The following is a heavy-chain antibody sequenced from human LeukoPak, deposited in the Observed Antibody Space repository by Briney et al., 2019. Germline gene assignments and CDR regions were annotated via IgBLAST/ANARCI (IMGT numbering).Heavy chain of an antibody. J-gene: IGHJ6*03. CDR1: GYTFPSYG. Sequence: GASVKVSCKASGYTFPSYGFNWVRQAPGQGLEGMGWISAYNGNTNYAQNLQGRVTMTTDTYTSTAYMELRSLRSDDTAVYYCARSFMAYDSRLKNFYYMDVWGKGTTVTVSS. CDR2: ISAYNGNT. D-gene: IGHD3-22*01. V-gene: IGHV1-18*01. CDR3: ARSFMAYDSRLKNFYYMDV.